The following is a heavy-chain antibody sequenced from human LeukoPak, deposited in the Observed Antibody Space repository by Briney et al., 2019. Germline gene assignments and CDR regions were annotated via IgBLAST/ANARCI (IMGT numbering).Heavy chain of an antibody. CDR1: GYTFTSYG. V-gene: IGHV1-3*01. CDR2: INAGNGNT. Sequence: GASVKVSCKASGYTFTSYGISWVRQAPGQRLEWMGWINAGNGNTKYSQKFQGRVTITRDTSASTAYMELSSLRSEDTAVYYCARTEDVQQNYYYGMDVWGQGTTVTVSS. J-gene: IGHJ6*02. CDR3: ARTEDVQQNYYYGMDV. D-gene: IGHD1-14*01.